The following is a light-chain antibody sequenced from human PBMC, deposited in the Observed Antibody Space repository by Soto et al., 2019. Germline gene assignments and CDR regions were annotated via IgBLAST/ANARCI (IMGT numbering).Light chain of an antibody. CDR3: CSYAGTSTYV. Sequence: SVLTQPASVSGSPGQSITISCTGTSSDVGSYNLVSWYQQHPGKAPTLMIYEGSERPSGVSNRFSGSKSGNTASLTISGLQAEDEADYYCCSYAGTSTYVFGTGTKV. CDR1: SSDVGSYNL. CDR2: EGS. V-gene: IGLV2-23*01. J-gene: IGLJ1*01.